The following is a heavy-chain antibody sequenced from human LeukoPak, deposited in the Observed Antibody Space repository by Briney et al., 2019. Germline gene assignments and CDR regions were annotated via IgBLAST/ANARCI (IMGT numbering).Heavy chain of an antibody. D-gene: IGHD4-17*01. V-gene: IGHV3-30-3*01. J-gene: IGHJ4*02. CDR1: GFTFSSYA. CDR3: ARGATVTNADY. CDR2: ISYDGSNK. Sequence: GGSLRLSCAASGFTFSSYAMHWVRQAPGKGLEWVAVISYDGSNKYYADSVKGRFTISRDNSKNTLYLQMNSLRAEDTAVYYCARGATVTNADYWAREPWSPSPQ.